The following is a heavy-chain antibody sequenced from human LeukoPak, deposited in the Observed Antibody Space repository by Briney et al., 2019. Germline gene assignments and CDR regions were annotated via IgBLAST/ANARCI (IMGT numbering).Heavy chain of an antibody. CDR2: IIPIFGTA. J-gene: IGHJ4*02. D-gene: IGHD5-18*01. V-gene: IGHV1-69*05. CDR1: GGTFSSYA. CDR3: ARDTLWIHSAGYYFDY. Sequence: SVKVSCKASGGTFSSYAISWVRQAPGQGLEWMGRIIPIFGTANYAQKFQGRATITTDESTSTAYMELSSLRSEDTAVYYCARDTLWIHSAGYYFDYWGQGTLVTVSS.